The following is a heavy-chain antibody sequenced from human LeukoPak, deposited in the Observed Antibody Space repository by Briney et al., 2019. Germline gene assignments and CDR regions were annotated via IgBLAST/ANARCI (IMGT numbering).Heavy chain of an antibody. Sequence: GGSLRLSCVASGFTFSNYGMSWVRQAPGKGLEWVSAISGSGGSTYYADSVKGRFTISRDNSKNTLYLQMNSLRAEDTAVYYCANFHYDSSGYLGGRFDYWGQGTLVTVSS. CDR1: GFTFSNYG. D-gene: IGHD3-22*01. J-gene: IGHJ4*02. CDR2: ISGSGGST. V-gene: IGHV3-23*01. CDR3: ANFHYDSSGYLGGRFDY.